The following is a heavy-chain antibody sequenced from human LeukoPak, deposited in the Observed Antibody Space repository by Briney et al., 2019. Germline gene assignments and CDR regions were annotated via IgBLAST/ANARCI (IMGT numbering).Heavy chain of an antibody. CDR1: GFTFSSYA. V-gene: IGHV3-23*01. D-gene: IGHD2-15*01. CDR2: TVGGRPDT. CDR3: TKAPLRSCSGAFCYPFDY. Sequence: GGSLRLSCAASGFTFSSYAMHWVRQVPGKGLEWVAATVGGRPDTYHAESVKGRFTVSRDDSRDTLFLQMNRLSVDDTAIYYCTKAPLRSCSGAFCYPFDYWGQGTLVTVSS. J-gene: IGHJ4*02.